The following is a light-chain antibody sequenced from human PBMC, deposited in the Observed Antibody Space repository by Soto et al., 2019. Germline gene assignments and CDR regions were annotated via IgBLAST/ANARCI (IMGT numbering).Light chain of an antibody. Sequence: DIQMTQSPSSLPASVGDRVTLTCRASQSISTYLNWYQQKPWKAPKLLIYAASSLQSGVPSRLSGSGSGTDFTLTISSRQPEDFATYYCQQSYTIPYTFGQGTKLEIK. CDR3: QQSYTIPYT. CDR2: AAS. V-gene: IGKV1-39*01. CDR1: QSISTY. J-gene: IGKJ2*01.